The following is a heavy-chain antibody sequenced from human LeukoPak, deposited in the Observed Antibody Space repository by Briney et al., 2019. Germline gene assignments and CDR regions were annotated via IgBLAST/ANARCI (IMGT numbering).Heavy chain of an antibody. CDR3: ARDGDYDSSGYPIDY. D-gene: IGHD3-22*01. CDR2: INPNSGGT. Sequence: ASVKVSCKASGYTFTGYYMHWVRQAPGQGLEWMGWINPNSGGTNYGQKFQGRVTMTRDTSISTAYMELSRLRSDDTAVYYCARDGDYDSSGYPIDYWGQGTLVTVSS. CDR1: GYTFTGYY. V-gene: IGHV1-2*02. J-gene: IGHJ4*02.